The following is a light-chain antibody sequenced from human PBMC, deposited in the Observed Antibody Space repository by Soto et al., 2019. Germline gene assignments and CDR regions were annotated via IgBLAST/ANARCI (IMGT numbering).Light chain of an antibody. J-gene: IGLJ1*01. Sequence: QSVLTQPRSVSGSPGQSVTISCTGTSSDVGAYNYVSWYQQHPGKAPKLTTYDVSKRPSGVPDRFSGSKSGNTASLTISGLQAEDEADYYCCSYADNYSYIFGTGTKVTVL. CDR1: SSDVGAYNY. CDR3: CSYADNYSYI. V-gene: IGLV2-11*01. CDR2: DVS.